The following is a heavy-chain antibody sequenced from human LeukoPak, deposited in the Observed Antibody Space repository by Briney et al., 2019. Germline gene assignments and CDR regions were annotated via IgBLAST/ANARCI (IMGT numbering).Heavy chain of an antibody. CDR3: ATNYDLDS. CDR2: LSGSGDST. J-gene: IGHJ4*02. Sequence: GGSLRLSCAASGFLFISFGMSWVRQALGKGLEWGSGLSGSGDSTDYADSVKGRFTISRDNSKNTLYLQMSSLRAEDAALYYCATNYDLDSWGQGTLVTVSS. D-gene: IGHD1-7*01. CDR1: GFLFISFG. V-gene: IGHV3-23*01.